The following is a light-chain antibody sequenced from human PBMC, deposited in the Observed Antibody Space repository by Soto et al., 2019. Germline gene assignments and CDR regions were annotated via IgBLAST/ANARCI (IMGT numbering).Light chain of an antibody. CDR3: QQVKTYPRT. V-gene: IGKV1-9*01. CDR1: QAVPNN. CDR2: EES. Sequence: DIQVTQSRSFLSASVGDRVTITCRPSQAVPNNMAWYQQKPGKPPKLLIYEESTLHSGVPSRFSGRKSGTQFTLTIDSLQPEDFATYYCQQVKTYPRTFGGGTKVDIK. J-gene: IGKJ4*01.